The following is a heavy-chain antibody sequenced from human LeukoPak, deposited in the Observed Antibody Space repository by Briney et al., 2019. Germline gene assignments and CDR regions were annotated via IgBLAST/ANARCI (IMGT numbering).Heavy chain of an antibody. CDR3: ARLAWEPNNS. Sequence: SETLSLSCTVSGVSISSSSFYWGWLRQPPGKGLEWIVSSYYRGSTYDNPALKSRVTISVDTSKNQFSLKLSSVTAAATAVYYCARLAWEPNNSWGQGTLVTVSS. V-gene: IGHV4-39*01. CDR2: SYYRGST. D-gene: IGHD1-26*01. CDR1: GVSISSSSFY. J-gene: IGHJ4*02.